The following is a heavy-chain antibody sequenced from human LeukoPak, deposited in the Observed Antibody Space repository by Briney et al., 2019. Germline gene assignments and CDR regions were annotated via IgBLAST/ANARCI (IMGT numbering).Heavy chain of an antibody. D-gene: IGHD3-9*01. Sequence: AGGSLRLSCVASGFTFSNYAMSWVRQAPGKGLEWVSAITGSGTNRYYADSLKGRFTTSRDNSKNTVFLQMNSLRHEDPAIYYCVIWGDYDVLTGYYVPDYWGQGTLVPVAS. CDR2: ITGSGTNR. V-gene: IGHV3-23*01. CDR1: GFTFSNYA. CDR3: VIWGDYDVLTGYYVPDY. J-gene: IGHJ4*02.